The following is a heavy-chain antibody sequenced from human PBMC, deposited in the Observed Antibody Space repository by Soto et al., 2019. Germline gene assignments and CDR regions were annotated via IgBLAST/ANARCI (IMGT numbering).Heavy chain of an antibody. J-gene: IGHJ4*02. V-gene: IGHV3-23*01. CDR2: ISGSGGST. CDR3: AKGTEPYDSSGYCA. D-gene: IGHD3-22*01. Sequence: EVQLLESGGGLVQPGGSLRLSCAASGFTFSSYAMSWVRQAPGKGLEWVSAISGSGGSTYYADSVKGRFTISRDNSKNTLYLQMNSLGAEDTAVYYCAKGTEPYDSSGYCAWGQGTLVTVSS. CDR1: GFTFSSYA.